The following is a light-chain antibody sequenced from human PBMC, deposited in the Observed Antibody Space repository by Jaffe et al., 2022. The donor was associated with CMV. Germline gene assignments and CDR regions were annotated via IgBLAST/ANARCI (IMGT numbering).Light chain of an antibody. CDR2: GNT. Sequence: QSVLTQPPSVSGAPGQRVTISCTGSSSNIGAGYDVHWYQHLPGTAPKLLIYGNTNRPSGVPDRFSGSKSGTSASLAITGLQAEDEADYYCQSYDSSLSGSGVVFGGGTNLTVL. J-gene: IGLJ2*01. V-gene: IGLV1-40*01. CDR3: QSYDSSLSGSGVV. CDR1: SSNIGAGYD.